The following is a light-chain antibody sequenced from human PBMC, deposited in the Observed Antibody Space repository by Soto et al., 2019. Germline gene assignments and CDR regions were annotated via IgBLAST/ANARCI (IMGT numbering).Light chain of an antibody. Sequence: AIRMTQSPSSFSASTGDRVTITCRASQGISSYLAWYQQKPGKAPKLLVYAASTLQYGVPSRFSGSGSGTDFTLTISCLQSEGFATYFCQQYYTYPQTFGQGTKVDIK. J-gene: IGKJ2*01. V-gene: IGKV1-8*01. CDR3: QQYYTYPQT. CDR2: AAS. CDR1: QGISSY.